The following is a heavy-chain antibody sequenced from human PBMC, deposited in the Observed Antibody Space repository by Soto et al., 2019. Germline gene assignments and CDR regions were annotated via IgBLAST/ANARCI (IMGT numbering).Heavy chain of an antibody. D-gene: IGHD6-19*01. Sequence: GGSLRLSCAASGFTFSSYAMSWVRQAPGKGLEWVSGISGSGGSTYYADSVKGRFTISRDNSKNTLYLQMNSLRVDETAIYYCAKGPSSGWPYYCDYWGQGT. CDR3: AKGPSSGWPYYCDY. V-gene: IGHV3-23*01. CDR2: ISGSGGST. CDR1: GFTFSSYA. J-gene: IGHJ4*02.